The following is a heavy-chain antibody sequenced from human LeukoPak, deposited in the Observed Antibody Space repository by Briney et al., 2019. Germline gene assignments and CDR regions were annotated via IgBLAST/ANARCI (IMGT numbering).Heavy chain of an antibody. J-gene: IGHJ4*02. CDR1: GCSFSIYA. Sequence: SATLSFKCFGCSFSIYALRWVRQPPGPGLERVGRIIPIIGRANYAQKFQGRVTITADKSTSTAYMELSSLRSEDTAVYYCARDSSNFPILYDYWGQGTLVTVSS. CDR3: ARDSSNFPILYDY. CDR2: IIPIIGRA. V-gene: IGHV1-69*04. D-gene: IGHD2/OR15-2a*01.